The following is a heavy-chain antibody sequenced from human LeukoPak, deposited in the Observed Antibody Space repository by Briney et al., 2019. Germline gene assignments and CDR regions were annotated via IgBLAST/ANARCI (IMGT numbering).Heavy chain of an antibody. CDR1: GGSISSYY. CDR2: IHTSGST. V-gene: IGHV4-4*07. D-gene: IGHD6-13*01. J-gene: IGHJ6*01. Sequence: SETLSLTFTVSGGSISSYYWSWIRQPAGKGLEWIGRIHTSGSTNYNPSLKSRVTMSVDTSKNQFSLKLSSVTAADTAVYYCARDGAAAPPHNYYGMDVWGQGTTVTVSS. CDR3: ARDGAAAPPHNYYGMDV.